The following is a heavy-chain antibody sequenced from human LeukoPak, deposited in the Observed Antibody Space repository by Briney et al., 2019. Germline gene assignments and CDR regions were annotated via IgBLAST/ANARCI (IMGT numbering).Heavy chain of an antibody. CDR3: AYSSGWTNWFDP. J-gene: IGHJ5*02. Sequence: SQTLSLTCAISGDSVSSNSAAWNCLRQSPSRGLEWLGRTYYRSKWYNDYAVSVKSRITINPDTSKNQFSLQLNSVTPEDTAVYYCAYSSGWTNWFDPWGQGTLVTVSS. CDR2: TYYRSKWYN. V-gene: IGHV6-1*01. D-gene: IGHD6-19*01. CDR1: GDSVSSNSAA.